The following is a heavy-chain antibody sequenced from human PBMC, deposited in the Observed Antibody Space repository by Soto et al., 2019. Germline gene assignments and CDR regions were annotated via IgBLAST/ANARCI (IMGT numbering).Heavy chain of an antibody. J-gene: IGHJ4*02. D-gene: IGHD2-15*01. Sequence: QVQLQESGPGLVKPSETLSLTCSVSGGSISGSSYYWGWIRQPPGKGLEWIGSIYHSGSTYDNPSLKRRVPISVETSTNQCSLKLSSVTAADTAVYYCARRDIYGHQAPYWGQGTLVTVSS. CDR3: ARRDIYGHQAPY. CDR1: GGSISGSSYY. CDR2: IYHSGST. V-gene: IGHV4-39*01.